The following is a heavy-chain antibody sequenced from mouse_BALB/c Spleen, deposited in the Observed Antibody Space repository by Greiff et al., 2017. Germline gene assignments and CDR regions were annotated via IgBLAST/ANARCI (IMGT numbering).Heavy chain of an antibody. CDR2: INPSNGGT. J-gene: IGHJ1*01. CDR3: TRWSDWYFDV. Sequence: VQLQQSGAELVKPGASVKLSCKASGYTFTSYYMYWVKQRPGQGLEWIGEINPSNGGTNFNEKFKSKATLTVDKSSSTAYMQLSSLTSEDSAVYYCTRWSDWYFDVWGAGTTVTVSS. V-gene: IGHV1S81*02. CDR1: GYTFTSYY.